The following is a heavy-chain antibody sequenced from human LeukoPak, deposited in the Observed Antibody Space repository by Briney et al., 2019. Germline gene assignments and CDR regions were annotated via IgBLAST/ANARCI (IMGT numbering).Heavy chain of an antibody. Sequence: SETLSLTCTVSGGSISSYYWSWIRQPPGKGLEWIGYIYYSGSTNYNPSLKSRVTISVDTSKNQFSLKLSSVTAADTAVYYCARDLIVVVPAAGNIYYYYGMDVWGQGTTVTVSS. CDR1: GGSISSYY. D-gene: IGHD2-2*01. J-gene: IGHJ6*02. CDR2: IYYSGST. CDR3: ARDLIVVVPAAGNIYYYYGMDV. V-gene: IGHV4-59*12.